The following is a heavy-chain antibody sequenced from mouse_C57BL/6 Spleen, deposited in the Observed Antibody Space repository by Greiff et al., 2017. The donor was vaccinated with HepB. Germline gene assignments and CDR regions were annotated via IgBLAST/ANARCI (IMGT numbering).Heavy chain of an antibody. J-gene: IGHJ2*01. CDR3: AKDGNYVGLDY. D-gene: IGHD2-1*01. CDR1: GYAFSSSW. CDR2: IYPGDGDT. Sequence: QVQLQQSGPELVKPGASVKISCKASGYAFSSSWMNWVKQRPGKGLEWIGRIYPGDGDTNYNGKFKGKATLTADKSTSTDYMQLSSLTSEDTAVYFWAKDGNYVGLDYWGKGTTLTVSS. V-gene: IGHV1-82*01.